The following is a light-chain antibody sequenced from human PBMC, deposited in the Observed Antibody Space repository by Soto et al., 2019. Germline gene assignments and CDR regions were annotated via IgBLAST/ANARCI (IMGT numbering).Light chain of an antibody. Sequence: EIVLTQSPATLSVSPGYRATLSCRASQSVNSNLAWYHLKPGQAPRLLIYGASIRAAGIPARFTGSESGTEFTLSISSLQSEDFAVYYCQQYDDWPWTFGHGTKGEIK. CDR3: QQYDDWPWT. V-gene: IGKV3-15*01. CDR2: GAS. CDR1: QSVNSN. J-gene: IGKJ1*01.